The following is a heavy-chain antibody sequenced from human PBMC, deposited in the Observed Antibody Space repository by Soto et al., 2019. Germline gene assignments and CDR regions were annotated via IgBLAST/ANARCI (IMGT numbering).Heavy chain of an antibody. CDR1: GYTFTSYG. Sequence: ASVKVSCKASGYTFTSYGISWVRQAPGQGLEWMGWISAYNGNTNYAQKLQGRVTMTTDTSTSTAYMELRSLRSDGTTVYYCGIGPAATAPFDIWGQGTMVTVSS. D-gene: IGHD2-2*01. CDR3: GIGPAATAPFDI. CDR2: ISAYNGNT. V-gene: IGHV1-18*01. J-gene: IGHJ3*02.